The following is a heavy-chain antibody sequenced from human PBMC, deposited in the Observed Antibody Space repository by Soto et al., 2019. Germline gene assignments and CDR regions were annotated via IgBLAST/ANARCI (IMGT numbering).Heavy chain of an antibody. CDR2: INPNSGNI. CDR3: ARGRASGSYYLLDY. V-gene: IGHV1-8*01. Sequence: ASVKVSCKASGNTFTSYDINWVRQATGHGLEWMGWINPNSGNIGYAQKFQGRVTMTRDTAIRTAYMEVSRLRSDDTAVYYCARGRASGSYYLLDYWGQGTLVTVS. D-gene: IGHD3-10*01. J-gene: IGHJ4*02. CDR1: GNTFTSYD.